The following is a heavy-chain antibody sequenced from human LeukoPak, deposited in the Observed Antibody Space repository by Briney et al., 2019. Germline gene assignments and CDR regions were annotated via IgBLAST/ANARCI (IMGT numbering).Heavy chain of an antibody. CDR3: ARYEVRGKSYGMDV. CDR2: INSDGSST. Sequence: PGGSLRLSCAASGFTFSSYWMHWVRQAPGKGLVWVSRINSDGSSTSYGDSVKGRFTISRDNAKNTLYLQMNSLRAEDTAVYYCARYEVRGKSYGMDVWGQGTTVTVSS. V-gene: IGHV3-74*01. D-gene: IGHD3-10*01. CDR1: GFTFSSYW. J-gene: IGHJ6*02.